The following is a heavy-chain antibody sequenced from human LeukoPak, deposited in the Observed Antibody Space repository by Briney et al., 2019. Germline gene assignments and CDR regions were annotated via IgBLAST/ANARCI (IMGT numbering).Heavy chain of an antibody. Sequence: GGSLRLSGAASGFTFSDYWMHWVRQAPGKGLVWVSRIKTDGRDTNYADSVKGRVTISRDNSKNTLYLQMNSLRAEDTAVYYCAKMIAGRMDPVPKHYYYYYGMDVWGQGTTVTVSS. CDR2: IKTDGRDT. V-gene: IGHV3-74*01. CDR1: GFTFSDYW. D-gene: IGHD3-22*01. J-gene: IGHJ6*02. CDR3: AKMIAGRMDPVPKHYYYYYGMDV.